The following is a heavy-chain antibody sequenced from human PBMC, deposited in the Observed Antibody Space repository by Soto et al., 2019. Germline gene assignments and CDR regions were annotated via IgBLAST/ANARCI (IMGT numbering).Heavy chain of an antibody. CDR3: ARQGGWEYNWFDP. Sequence: SETLSLTCTVSGGSISSSSYYWGWIRQPPGKGLEWIGSIYYSGSTYYNPSLKSRVTISVDTSKNQFSLKLSSVTAADTAVYYCARQGGWEYNWFDPWGQGTLVTVSS. CDR1: GGSISSSSYY. V-gene: IGHV4-39*01. J-gene: IGHJ5*02. CDR2: IYYSGST. D-gene: IGHD6-19*01.